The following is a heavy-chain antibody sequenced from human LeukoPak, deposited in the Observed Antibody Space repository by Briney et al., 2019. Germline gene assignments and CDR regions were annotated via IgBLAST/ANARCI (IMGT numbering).Heavy chain of an antibody. CDR1: GGSITSYNFY. V-gene: IGHV4-39*01. CDR2: INYSGTT. CDR3: ARLFDS. J-gene: IGHJ4*02. Sequence: SETLSLTCTVSGGSITSYNFYWGWVRPPPGKDLEWVVSINYSGTTYYNPSLRSLLSISVDTSRTQFFLTLSSVTAEDTAVYYCARLFDSWGRGILVTVSS.